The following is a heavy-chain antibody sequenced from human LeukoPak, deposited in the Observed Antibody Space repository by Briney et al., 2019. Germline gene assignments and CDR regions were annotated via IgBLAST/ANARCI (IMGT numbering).Heavy chain of an antibody. V-gene: IGHV3-43*01. Sequence: GGSLRLSCAASGFTFDDYTMHWVRQAPGKGLEWVSLISWDGGSTYYADSVKGRFTISRDNSKNSLYLQMNSLRTEDTALYYCAKDGGATPYYYYYYMDVWGKGTTVTVSS. J-gene: IGHJ6*03. CDR1: GFTFDDYT. CDR3: AKDGGATPYYYYYYMDV. CDR2: ISWDGGST. D-gene: IGHD3-16*01.